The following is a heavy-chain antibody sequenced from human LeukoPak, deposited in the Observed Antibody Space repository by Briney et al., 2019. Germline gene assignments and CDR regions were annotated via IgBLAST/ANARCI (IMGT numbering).Heavy chain of an antibody. J-gene: IGHJ6*03. D-gene: IGHD3-10*01. CDR1: GFTFINAW. V-gene: IGHV3-21*04. Sequence: GGSLRLSCAASGFTFINAWMAWVRQAPGKGLEWVSSISSSSNYIYYADSVKGRFTISRDNAKNSLYLQMNSLRTEDTAVYYCARGVAGFITMVRGVMVYMDVWGKGTTVTISS. CDR2: ISSSSNYI. CDR3: ARGVAGFITMVRGVMVYMDV.